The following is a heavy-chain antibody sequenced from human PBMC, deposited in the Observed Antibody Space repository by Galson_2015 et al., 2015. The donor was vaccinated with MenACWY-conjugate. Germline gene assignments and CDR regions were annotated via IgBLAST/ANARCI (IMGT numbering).Heavy chain of an antibody. Sequence: LSLTCAVYGGSFRGYYWSWIRQPPGKGLEWIGEINQSGSSSYYPSLKSRVTISVDTSKNQFSLKLSSVTAADTAVYYCARGGDYANIGKFDYGGQGTLAPAS. CDR2: INQSGSS. J-gene: IGHJ4*02. D-gene: IGHD4-17*01. V-gene: IGHV4-34*01. CDR3: ARGGDYANIGKFDY. CDR1: GGSFRGYY.